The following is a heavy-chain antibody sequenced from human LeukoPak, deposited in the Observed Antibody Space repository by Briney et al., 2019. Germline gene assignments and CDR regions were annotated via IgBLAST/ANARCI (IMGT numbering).Heavy chain of an antibody. Sequence: GGSLRLSCEASAFIFSGHWLNWVRQTPGKGLEWVASIKEDGSERQYVDSVKGRFTISRDNSKNTLYLQMNNLRAEDTAVYYCARAAYDSNGYTANHDYWGQGALVTVSS. CDR1: AFIFSGHW. J-gene: IGHJ4*02. V-gene: IGHV3-7*03. CDR2: IKEDGSER. D-gene: IGHD3-22*01. CDR3: ARAAYDSNGYTANHDY.